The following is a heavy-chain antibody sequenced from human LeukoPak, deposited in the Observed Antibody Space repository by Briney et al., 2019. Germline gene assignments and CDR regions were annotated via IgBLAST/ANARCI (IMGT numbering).Heavy chain of an antibody. V-gene: IGHV3-7*01. D-gene: IGHD1-7*01. CDR2: IKEDGSEE. CDR1: GGSISSSSYY. J-gene: IGHJ3*02. Sequence: ETLSLTCTVSGGSISSSSYYWGWIRQPPGKGLEWVANIKEDGSEENYVDSVKGRFTISRDNAKNSLYLQMNSLRAEDTAVYYCAKYNWNYAFDIWGQGTMVTVSS. CDR3: AKYNWNYAFDI.